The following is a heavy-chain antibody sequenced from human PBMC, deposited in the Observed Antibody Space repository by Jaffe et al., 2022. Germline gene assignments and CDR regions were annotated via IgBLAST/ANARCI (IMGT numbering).Heavy chain of an antibody. V-gene: IGHV4-4*02. CDR3: ARAARIAAAGFYYYYYMDV. Sequence: QVQLQESGPGLVKPSGTLSLTCAVSGGSISSSNWWSWIRQPPGKGLEWIGEIYHSGSTNYNPSLKSRVTISVDKSKNQFSLKLSSVTAADTAVYYCARAARIAAAGFYYYYYMDVWGKGTTVTVSS. J-gene: IGHJ6*03. CDR2: IYHSGST. CDR1: GGSISSSNW. D-gene: IGHD6-13*01.